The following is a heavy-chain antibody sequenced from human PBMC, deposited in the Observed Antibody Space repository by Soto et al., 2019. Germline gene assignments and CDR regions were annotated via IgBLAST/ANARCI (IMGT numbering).Heavy chain of an antibody. CDR2: IIPIFGTA. CDR1: GGTFSSYA. J-gene: IGHJ4*02. D-gene: IGHD5-18*01. Sequence: QVQLVQSGAEVKKTGSSVKVSCKASGGTFSSYAISWVRQAPGQGLEWMGWIIPIFGTANYAHKFQGRVTITADKSTSTAYMELSSMRSEDTAVYYCANLGGTAMVKIDYWGQGTLVTVAS. CDR3: ANLGGTAMVKIDY. V-gene: IGHV1-69*06.